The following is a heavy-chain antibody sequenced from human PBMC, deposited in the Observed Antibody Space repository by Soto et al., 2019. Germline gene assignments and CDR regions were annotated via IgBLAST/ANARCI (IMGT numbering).Heavy chain of an antibody. V-gene: IGHV3-23*01. CDR3: AKGKSGLYGSGSYYNVDWFDP. Sequence: GGSLRLSCAASVFTFSSYAMSWVRQAPGKGLEWVSAISGSGGSTYYADSVKGRFTISRDNSKNTLYLQMNSLRAEDTAVYYCAKGKSGLYGSGSYYNVDWFDPWGQGTLVTVSS. J-gene: IGHJ5*02. CDR1: VFTFSSYA. CDR2: ISGSGGST. D-gene: IGHD3-10*01.